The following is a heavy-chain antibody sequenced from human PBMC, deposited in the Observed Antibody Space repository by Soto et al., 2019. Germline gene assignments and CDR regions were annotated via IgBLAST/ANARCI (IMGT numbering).Heavy chain of an antibody. V-gene: IGHV1-3*01. CDR1: GYTFTSYA. J-gene: IGHJ6*03. CDR2: INAGNGNT. CDR3: ARTAPYYYYYYKDV. Sequence: AAVKVSCKACGYTFTSYAMHWVRQAPGQRLEWMGWINAGNGNTKYSQKFQGRVTITRDTSASTAYMELSSLRSEDTAVYYCARTAPYYYYYYKDVWGKGTTVTVSS.